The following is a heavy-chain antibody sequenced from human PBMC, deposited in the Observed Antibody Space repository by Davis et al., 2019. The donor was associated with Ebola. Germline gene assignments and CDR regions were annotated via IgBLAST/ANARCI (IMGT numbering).Heavy chain of an antibody. J-gene: IGHJ4*02. CDR3: AITIYDFWSGYYTGYFDY. Sequence: SVPVSCMASLYTFTSYVINWLRQATGQGLAWVGWMNPNSGNPGYAQKFQGRVTMTRNTSISTAYMELSSLRSEDTAVYYCAITIYDFWSGYYTGYFDYWGQGTLVTVSS. CDR2: MNPNSGNP. D-gene: IGHD3-3*01. V-gene: IGHV1-8*01. CDR1: LYTFTSYV.